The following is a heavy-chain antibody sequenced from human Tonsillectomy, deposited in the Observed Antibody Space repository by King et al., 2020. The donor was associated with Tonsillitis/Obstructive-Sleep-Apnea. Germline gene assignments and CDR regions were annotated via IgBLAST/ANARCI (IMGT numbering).Heavy chain of an antibody. CDR3: AADINFGGGLNYYDSRDPFFDT. CDR2: VVFGSGST. J-gene: IGHJ4*02. Sequence: MQLVQSGPEVKKPGTSVKVSCKASGFTFTTSAVQWVRQARGQRLEWIGWVVFGSGSTNYAQKFQERVTITRDMSTSTAYMELSSLRSEDTAVYYCAADINFGGGLNYYDSRDPFFDTWGQGTLVTVSS. CDR1: GFTFTTSA. V-gene: IGHV1-58*01. D-gene: IGHD3-22*01.